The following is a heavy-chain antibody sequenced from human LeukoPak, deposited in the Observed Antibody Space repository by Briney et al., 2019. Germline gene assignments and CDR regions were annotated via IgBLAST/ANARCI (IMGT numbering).Heavy chain of an antibody. V-gene: IGHV3-66*01. D-gene: IGHD3-3*01. CDR2: IYSGGST. Sequence: GGSLRLSCAASGFTFSSYAMSWVRQAPGKGLEWVSVIYSGGSTFYADSVKGRFTISRDNAKNTLYLQMNSLRAEDTAVYYCARDYDRYYMDVWGKGTTVTVSS. J-gene: IGHJ6*03. CDR1: GFTFSSYA. CDR3: ARDYDRYYMDV.